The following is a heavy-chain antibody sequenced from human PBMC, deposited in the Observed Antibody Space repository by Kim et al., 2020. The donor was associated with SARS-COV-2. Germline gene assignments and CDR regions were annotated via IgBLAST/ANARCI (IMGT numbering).Heavy chain of an antibody. CDR2: ISYDGSNK. V-gene: IGHV3-30*04. D-gene: IGHD3-10*01. J-gene: IGHJ6*02. CDR1: GFTFSSYA. CDR3: ARDEYGSGSYYMAPGAYYYYYGMDV. Sequence: GGSLRLSCAASGFTFSSYAMHWVRQAPGKGMEWVAVISYDGSNKYYADSVKGRFTISRDNSKNTLYLQMNSLRAEDTAVYYCARDEYGSGSYYMAPGAYYYYYGMDVWGQGTTVTVSS.